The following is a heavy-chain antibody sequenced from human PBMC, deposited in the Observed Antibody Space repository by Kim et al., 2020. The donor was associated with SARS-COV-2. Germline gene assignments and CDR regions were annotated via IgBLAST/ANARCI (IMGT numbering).Heavy chain of an antibody. CDR2: INPSGGST. Sequence: ASVKVSCKASGYTFTSYYMHWVRQAPGQGLEWMGIINPSGGSTSYAQKFQGRVTMTRDTSTSTVYMELSSLRSEDTAVYYCAREHIQRATMEGDWFDPWGQGTLVTVSS. D-gene: IGHD2-21*01. J-gene: IGHJ5*02. CDR3: AREHIQRATMEGDWFDP. V-gene: IGHV1-46*01. CDR1: GYTFTSYY.